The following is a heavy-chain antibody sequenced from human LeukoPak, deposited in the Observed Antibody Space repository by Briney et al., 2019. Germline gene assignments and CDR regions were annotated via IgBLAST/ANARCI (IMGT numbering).Heavy chain of an antibody. CDR1: GFTFSTFW. V-gene: IGHV3-7*04. Sequence: GGSLTLSCVASGFTFSTFWMAWVRQAPGQGLEWVANMKQDGSAKHYVDSVKGRFTISRDNAKNSLYLQMNSLRAEDTAVYYCARGVDGNLDYWGQGTLVTVSS. J-gene: IGHJ4*02. CDR3: ARGVDGNLDY. CDR2: MKQDGSAK. D-gene: IGHD1-14*01.